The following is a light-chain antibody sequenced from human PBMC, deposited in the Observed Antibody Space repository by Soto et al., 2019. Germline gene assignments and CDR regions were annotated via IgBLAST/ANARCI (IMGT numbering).Light chain of an antibody. CDR1: SSNIGSNY. Sequence: QPVLTQPPSASGTPGQRVTISCSGSSSNIGSNYVYWYQQLPGTAPKLLIYRNNQRPSGVPDRFSGSKSDTSASLAISGLRSEDEADYYCTAWDDSRYWVFGGGTQLTVL. J-gene: IGLJ3*02. CDR3: TAWDDSRYWV. V-gene: IGLV1-47*01. CDR2: RNN.